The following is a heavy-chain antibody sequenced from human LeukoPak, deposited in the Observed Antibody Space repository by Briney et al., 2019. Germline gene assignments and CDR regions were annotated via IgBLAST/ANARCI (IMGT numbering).Heavy chain of an antibody. D-gene: IGHD3-9*01. CDR1: GFTFTNYA. J-gene: IGHJ5*02. Sequence: PGGSLRLSCAASGFTFTNYAMSWVRQAPGKGLEWVSAVSKNGDSTYYAHSVKGRFTISRDNSRNTLFLQVNSLRAEDTAVYYCVKEVDDWPNNWFDPRGQGTLVTVSS. CDR2: VSKNGDST. CDR3: VKEVDDWPNNWFDP. V-gene: IGHV3-23*01.